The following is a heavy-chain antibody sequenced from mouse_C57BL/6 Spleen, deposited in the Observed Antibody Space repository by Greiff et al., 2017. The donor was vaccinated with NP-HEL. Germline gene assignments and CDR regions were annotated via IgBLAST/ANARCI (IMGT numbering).Heavy chain of an antibody. Sequence: VHLVESGPGLVQPSQSLSITCTVSGFSLTSYGVHWVRQSPGKGLEWLGVIWSGGSTDYNAAFISRLSISKDNSKSQVFFKMNSLQADDTAIYYCARKAGGQGGHFDYWGQGTTLTVSS. CDR3: ARKAGGQGGHFDY. D-gene: IGHD3-3*01. CDR2: IWSGGST. CDR1: GFSLTSYG. V-gene: IGHV2-2*01. J-gene: IGHJ2*01.